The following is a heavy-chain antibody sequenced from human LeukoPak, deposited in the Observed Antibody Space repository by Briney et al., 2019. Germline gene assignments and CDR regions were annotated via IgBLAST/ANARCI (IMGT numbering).Heavy chain of an antibody. CDR2: INSDGTIT. CDR1: GFTFSPYW. D-gene: IGHD2-2*02. V-gene: IGHV3-74*01. CDR3: ARGTALQGY. J-gene: IGHJ4*02. Sequence: GGSLRLSCAASGFTFSPYWMHWVRQVPGKGLVWVSDINSDGTITHYADSVKGRFTVSRDNAQDTLYLQMNSLRAEDTAVYYCARGTALQGYWGQGTLVTVSS.